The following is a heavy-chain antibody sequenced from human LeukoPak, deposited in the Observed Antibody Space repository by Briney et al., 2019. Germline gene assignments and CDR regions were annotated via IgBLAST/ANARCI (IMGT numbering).Heavy chain of an antibody. CDR3: ARTPPFYDFWGGYSNSYYFDY. V-gene: IGHV4-34*01. CDR2: ITHSGST. D-gene: IGHD3-3*01. J-gene: IGHJ4*02. CDR1: GGSFCGYY. Sequence: KPSETLSLTCAVYGGSFCGYYWSWIRQPPGKGLEWIGEITHSGSTNYNPSLKSRVTISVDTSKNQFSLKLSSVTAADTAVYYCARTPPFYDFWGGYSNSYYFDYWGQGTLVTVSS.